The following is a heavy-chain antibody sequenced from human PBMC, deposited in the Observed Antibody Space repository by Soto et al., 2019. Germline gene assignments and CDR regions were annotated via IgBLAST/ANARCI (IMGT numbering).Heavy chain of an antibody. CDR2: ISGSGGST. J-gene: IGHJ6*02. V-gene: IGHV3-23*01. Sequence: SGGSLRLSCAASGFTFSSYAMSWVRQAPGKGLEWVSAISGSGGSTYYADSVKGRFTISRDNSKNTLYLQMNSLRAEDTAVYYCAKDLTKGNIVVVPAAITPIYYYYGMDVWGQGTTVTVSS. CDR1: GFTFSSYA. CDR3: AKDLTKGNIVVVPAAITPIYYYYGMDV. D-gene: IGHD2-2*02.